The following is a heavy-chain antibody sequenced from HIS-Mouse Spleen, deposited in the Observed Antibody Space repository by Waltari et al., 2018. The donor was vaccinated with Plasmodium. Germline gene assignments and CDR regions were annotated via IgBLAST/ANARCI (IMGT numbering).Heavy chain of an antibody. CDR2: INHSGSN. Sequence: QVQLQQWGAGLLKPSETLSLTCAVYGGSFSGYYWSWIRQPPGKGLEWNGEINHSGSNNYNPSRKSRGTISVDTSKNQFSLKLGFVTAADTAVYYCARGRRIVVVTAPRGFFDYWGQGTLVTVSS. D-gene: IGHD2-21*02. J-gene: IGHJ4*02. V-gene: IGHV4-34*01. CDR3: ARGRRIVVVTAPRGFFDY. CDR1: GGSFSGYY.